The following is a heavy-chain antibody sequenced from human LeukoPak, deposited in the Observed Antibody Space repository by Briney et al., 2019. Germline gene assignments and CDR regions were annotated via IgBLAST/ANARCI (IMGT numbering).Heavy chain of an antibody. J-gene: IGHJ4*02. Sequence: PGGSLRLSCAASGFTVSSDYMSWVRQAPGKGLEWVSLISSYHSTYYADSVKGRFTISRDNSKNTLYLQMNSLRAEDTAVYFCARAEYDSSLGFAYWGQGTLVTVSS. CDR2: ISSYHST. D-gene: IGHD3-22*01. CDR3: ARAEYDSSLGFAY. CDR1: GFTVSSDY. V-gene: IGHV3-53*01.